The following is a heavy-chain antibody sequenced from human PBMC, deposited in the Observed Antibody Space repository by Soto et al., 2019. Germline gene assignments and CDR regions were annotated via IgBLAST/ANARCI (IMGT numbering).Heavy chain of an antibody. CDR2: ITGSGGNT. D-gene: IGHD2-15*01. J-gene: IGHJ4*02. CDR1: GFTFSSYA. CDR3: AKGAYCSGGSCYYFDY. V-gene: IGHV3-23*01. Sequence: GGLRLSCAASGFTFSSYAMSWVRQAPGKGLEWVSLITGSGGNTDYADSVKGRFTISRDNSKNTLSLQMNSLRVEDTAVYYCAKGAYCSGGSCYYFDYWGQGTLVTVSS.